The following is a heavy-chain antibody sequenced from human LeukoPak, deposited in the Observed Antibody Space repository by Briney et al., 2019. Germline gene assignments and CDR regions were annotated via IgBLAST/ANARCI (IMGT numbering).Heavy chain of an antibody. J-gene: IGHJ5*02. CDR2: IIPIFGTA. D-gene: IGHD3-10*01. Sequence: ASVKVSCKASGGTFSSYAISWVRQAPGQGLEWMGGIIPIFGTANYAQKFQGRVTITTDESTSTAYMELSSLRSEDTAVYYCARGISRGKGFDPWGQGTLVTVSS. CDR1: GGTFSSYA. CDR3: ARGISRGKGFDP. V-gene: IGHV1-69*05.